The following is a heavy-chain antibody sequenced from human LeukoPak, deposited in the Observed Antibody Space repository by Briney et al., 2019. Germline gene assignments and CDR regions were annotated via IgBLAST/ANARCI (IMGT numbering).Heavy chain of an antibody. J-gene: IGHJ4*02. CDR2: VNPNNGLT. CDR1: GYTFTSYD. Sequence: ASVKVSCKASGYTFTSYDINWVRQATGQGLEWVGWVNPNNGLTGYAQKFQGRVTLTSDTSTNTAYMELSSLSSDDTAVYYCAGGRVSFFWGQGTPVTVSS. V-gene: IGHV1-8*01. CDR3: AGGRVSFF.